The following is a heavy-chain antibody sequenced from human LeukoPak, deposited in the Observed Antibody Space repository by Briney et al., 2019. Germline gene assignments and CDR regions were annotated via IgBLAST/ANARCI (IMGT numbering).Heavy chain of an antibody. CDR3: AKDYCSGGSCYYHDAFDI. D-gene: IGHD2-15*01. J-gene: IGHJ3*02. CDR1: GFTFSSYS. CDR2: ISSSSSTI. V-gene: IGHV3-48*01. Sequence: GGSLRLSCAASGFTFSSYSMNWVRQAPGKGLEWVSYISSSSSTIYYADSVKGRFTISRDNAKNSLYLQMNSLRAEDTAVYYCAKDYCSGGSCYYHDAFDIWGQGTMVTVSS.